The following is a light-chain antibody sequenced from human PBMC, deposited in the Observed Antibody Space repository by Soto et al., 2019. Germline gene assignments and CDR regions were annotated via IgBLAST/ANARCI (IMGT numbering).Light chain of an antibody. V-gene: IGKV3-20*01. CDR1: QSVSSSF. CDR3: QQYDSSPLT. J-gene: IGKJ4*01. CDR2: GAS. Sequence: EIVLTQSPGTLSLSPGERATLSCRASQSVSSSFLAWYQQKPGQAPRLLIYGASSRATGIPDRFSGSGSGTDFTLTISRLEPDDFAVYYCQQYDSSPLTFGGGTKGEIK.